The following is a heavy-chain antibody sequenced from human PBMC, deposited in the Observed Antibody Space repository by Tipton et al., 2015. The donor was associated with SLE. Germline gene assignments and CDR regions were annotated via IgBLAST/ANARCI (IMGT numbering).Heavy chain of an antibody. D-gene: IGHD3-10*01. J-gene: IGHJ5*02. CDR2: IYYSGST. CDR3: VRGGGSSSGRWFDP. CDR1: GDSISSYY. Sequence: TLSLTCTVSGDSISSYYWSWIRQPPGKGLEWIGYIYYSGSTYYSPSLKSRVTISVDTSKNQFSLKLTYVTAADTAVYYCVRGGGSSSGRWFDPWGRGTLVTVSS. V-gene: IGHV4-59*12.